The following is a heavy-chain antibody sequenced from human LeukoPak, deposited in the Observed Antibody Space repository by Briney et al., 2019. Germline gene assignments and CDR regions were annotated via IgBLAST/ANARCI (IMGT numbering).Heavy chain of an antibody. CDR2: INPNSGGT. J-gene: IGHJ6*02. CDR3: ATHTAASSMEDLMDV. V-gene: IGHV1-2*04. Sequence: ASVKVSCKASGYTFTGYYMHWVRQAPGQGLEWMGWINPNSGGTNYAQKFQGWVTMTRDTSISTAYMELSRLRSDDTAVYYCATHTAASSMEDLMDVWGQGTTVTVSS. D-gene: IGHD2-2*01. CDR1: GYTFTGYY.